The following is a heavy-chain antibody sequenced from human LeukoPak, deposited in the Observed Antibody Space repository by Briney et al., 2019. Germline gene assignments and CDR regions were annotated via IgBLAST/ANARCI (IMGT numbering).Heavy chain of an antibody. V-gene: IGHV1-69*06. CDR2: IIPIFATA. Sequence: SVKVSCKASGGTFNNYTISWVRQAPGHGLEWMGGIIPIFATANYAQRFQGKVTITADKSTSTAYMELSSLRSEGTAVYYCARGDNDILTGPYDAFDIWGQGTMVTVSS. D-gene: IGHD3-9*01. J-gene: IGHJ3*02. CDR1: GGTFNNYT. CDR3: ARGDNDILTGPYDAFDI.